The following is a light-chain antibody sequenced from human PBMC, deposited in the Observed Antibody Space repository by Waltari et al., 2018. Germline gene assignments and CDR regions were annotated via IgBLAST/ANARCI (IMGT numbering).Light chain of an antibody. CDR1: STDVGSYNF. CDR2: DVG. Sequence: QSALTQPASVSGSPGQSITISCTGSSTDVGSYNFCSWYQQHPGKVPKLILYDVGNRPSGISHRFSASKSGNTASLTISGLQEEDEGEYYCSSYTTSTTLLFGTGTRLTVL. CDR3: SSYTTSTTLL. J-gene: IGLJ1*01. V-gene: IGLV2-14*01.